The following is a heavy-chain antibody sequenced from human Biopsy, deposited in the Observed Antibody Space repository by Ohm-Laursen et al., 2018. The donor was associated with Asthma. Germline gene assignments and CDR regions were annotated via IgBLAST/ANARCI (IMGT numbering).Heavy chain of an antibody. D-gene: IGHD2-8*02. J-gene: IGHJ4*02. CDR3: ARGDTGGWSQYYFDY. Sequence: GSLRLSCSASGFTVSRDHMFWVRQAPGKGLEWVSAIYSGGTSHTADSVRGRFTISRDYSKNTLYLQMHSLRAEDTAVYYCARGDTGGWSQYYFDYWGQGKPVTVSS. CDR2: IYSGGTS. CDR1: GFTVSRDH. V-gene: IGHV3-53*01.